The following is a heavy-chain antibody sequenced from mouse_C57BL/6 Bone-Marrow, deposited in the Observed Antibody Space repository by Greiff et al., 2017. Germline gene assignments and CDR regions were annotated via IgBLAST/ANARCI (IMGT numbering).Heavy chain of an antibody. CDR3: AREVNFGFITTVFDY. Sequence: VQLQQSGAELVKPGASVKISCKASGYTFTDYYINWVKQRPGQGLEWIGKIGPGSGSTYYNEKFKGKATLTADKSSSTAYMQLSSLTSDDSAVYFFAREVNFGFITTVFDYWGQGTTLTVSS. CDR1: GYTFTDYY. CDR2: IGPGSGST. J-gene: IGHJ2*01. D-gene: IGHD1-1*01. V-gene: IGHV1-77*01.